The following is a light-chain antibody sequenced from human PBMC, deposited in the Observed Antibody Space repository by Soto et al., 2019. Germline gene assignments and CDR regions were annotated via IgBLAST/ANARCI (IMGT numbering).Light chain of an antibody. CDR2: DVS. V-gene: IGLV2-14*01. CDR3: SSYTSSSTPGVV. CDR1: SSDVGGYNY. J-gene: IGLJ2*01. Sequence: QSALTQPASVAGSPGQSITISCTGTSSDVGGYNYVSWYQQHPGKAPKLMIYDVSNRPSGVSNRFSGSKSGNTASLTISGLQAEDEADYYCSSYTSSSTPGVVFGGGTPVTVL.